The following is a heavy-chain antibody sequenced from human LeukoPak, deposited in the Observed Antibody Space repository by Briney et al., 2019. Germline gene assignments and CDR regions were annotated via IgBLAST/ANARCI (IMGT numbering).Heavy chain of an antibody. CDR3: AKAPGYCSGGICYFELDY. V-gene: IGHV3-23*01. Sequence: GGSLRLSCAASGFTFSSYAVSWVRRAPGKGLEWVSAIRGSGGSTYYADSVKGRFTISRDNPKNTLYLQMNSLRAEDTAVYYCAKAPGYCSGGICYFELDYWGQGTLVTVSS. D-gene: IGHD2-15*01. CDR1: GFTFSSYA. J-gene: IGHJ4*02. CDR2: IRGSGGST.